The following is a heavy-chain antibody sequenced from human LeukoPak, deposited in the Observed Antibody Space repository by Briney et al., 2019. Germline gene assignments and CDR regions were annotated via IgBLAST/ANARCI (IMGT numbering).Heavy chain of an antibody. CDR2: ISVSGDSI. V-gene: IGHV3-23*01. J-gene: IGHJ3*02. Sequence: PGGSLRLSCAASGFTLSTYAMSWVRQAPGKGLDWVSTISVSGDSISYADSVRGRFTISRDNSKNTLYLQMDSLRAEDTAVYFCAKDRGYDSSYAFDTWGQGATVTVSS. CDR1: GFTLSTYA. D-gene: IGHD3-22*01. CDR3: AKDRGYDSSYAFDT.